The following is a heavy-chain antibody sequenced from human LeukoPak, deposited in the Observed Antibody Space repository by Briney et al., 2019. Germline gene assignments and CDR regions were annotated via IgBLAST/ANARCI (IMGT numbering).Heavy chain of an antibody. D-gene: IGHD1-7*01. CDR2: ISYDGSNK. Sequence: GGSLRLSCAASGFTFSSYAMHWVRQAPGQGLEWVALISYDGSNKYYADSVKGRFTISRDDSKNTLYLQMNSLGAEDTAVYYCAKLRGGTTRNSYDYWGQGTLVTVSS. J-gene: IGHJ4*02. CDR3: AKLRGGTTRNSYDY. V-gene: IGHV3-30*04. CDR1: GFTFSSYA.